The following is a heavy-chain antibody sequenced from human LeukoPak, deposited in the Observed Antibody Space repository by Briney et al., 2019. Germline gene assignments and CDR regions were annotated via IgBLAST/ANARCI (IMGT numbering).Heavy chain of an antibody. Sequence: QPGGSLRLSCAASGFTFSSYAMSWVRQAPGKGLEWVSFIRYDGSIKYYADSVEGRFTISRDNSKNTLYLQMNSLRAEDTAVYYCAKGIAVAGTELADWGQGTLVTVSS. CDR2: IRYDGSIK. J-gene: IGHJ4*02. V-gene: IGHV3-30*02. D-gene: IGHD6-19*01. CDR3: AKGIAVAGTELAD. CDR1: GFTFSSYA.